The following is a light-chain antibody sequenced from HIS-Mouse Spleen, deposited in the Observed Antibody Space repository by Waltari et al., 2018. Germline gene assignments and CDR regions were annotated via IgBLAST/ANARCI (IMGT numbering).Light chain of an antibody. CDR1: ALPTTY. CDR3: YTTDSSGNHRV. J-gene: IGLJ2*01. V-gene: IGLV3-10*01. CDR2: EDS. Sequence: SYALTQPPSVSVSPGQTARTTCSGDALPTTYAYWYQQKSGQAPVLVIYEDSKRPSGIPERFSGSSSGTMATWTSSGAQVEDEADYYCYTTDSSGNHRVFGGGTKLTVL.